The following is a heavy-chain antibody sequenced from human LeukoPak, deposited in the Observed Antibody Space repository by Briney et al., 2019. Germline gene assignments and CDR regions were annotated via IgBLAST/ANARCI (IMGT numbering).Heavy chain of an antibody. D-gene: IGHD2-2*02. V-gene: IGHV1-2*02. CDR2: INPNSGGT. J-gene: IGHJ5*02. CDR3: ARSGVVVVPAAITTNWFDP. CDR1: GYTFTGYY. Sequence: ASVKVSCKASGYTFTGYYMHWVRQAPGQGLEWMGWINPNSGGTNYAQKFQGRVTMTRDTSISTAYMELSRLRPDDTAVYYCARSGVVVVPAAITTNWFDPWGQGTLVTVSS.